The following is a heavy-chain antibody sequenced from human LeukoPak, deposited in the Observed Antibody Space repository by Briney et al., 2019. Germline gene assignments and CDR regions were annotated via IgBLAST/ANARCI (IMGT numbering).Heavy chain of an antibody. D-gene: IGHD2-8*01. Sequence: SETLSLTCTVSGDSIGNSNYYWAWVRQPPGKGLEWLGSIFYSGSTYYNPSLKSRVTISVDTSKNQLSLKLISVTAADTAVYYCARHVHCSYGVCRDYWGQGTLVTVSS. CDR3: ARHVHCSYGVCRDY. J-gene: IGHJ4*02. CDR2: IFYSGST. V-gene: IGHV4-39*07. CDR1: GDSIGNSNYY.